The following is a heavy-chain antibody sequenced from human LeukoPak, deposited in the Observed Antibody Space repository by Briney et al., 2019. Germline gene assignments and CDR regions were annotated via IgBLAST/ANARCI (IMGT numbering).Heavy chain of an antibody. D-gene: IGHD4-17*01. CDR2: IIPIFGIA. Sequence: ASVTVSCTASGGTFSSYAISWVRQAPGQGLEWMGRIIPIFGIANYAQKFQGRVTITADKSTSTAYMELSSLRSEDTAVYYCARGMTTVTTWWFDPWGQGTLVTVSS. CDR3: ARGMTTVTTWWFDP. V-gene: IGHV1-69*04. J-gene: IGHJ5*02. CDR1: GGTFSSYA.